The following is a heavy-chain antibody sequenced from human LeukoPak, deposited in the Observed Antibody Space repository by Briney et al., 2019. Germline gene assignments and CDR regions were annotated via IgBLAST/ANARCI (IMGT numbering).Heavy chain of an antibody. CDR3: ARGLRFVQA. J-gene: IGHJ5*02. Sequence: SETLSLTCAVYGGSFSGYYWSWIRQPPGKGLEWIGEINHSGSTNYNPSLKSRVTISVDTSKNQFSLKLGSVTAADTAVYYCARGLRFVQAWGQGTLVTVSS. CDR1: GGSFSGYY. D-gene: IGHD3-16*01. CDR2: INHSGST. V-gene: IGHV4-34*01.